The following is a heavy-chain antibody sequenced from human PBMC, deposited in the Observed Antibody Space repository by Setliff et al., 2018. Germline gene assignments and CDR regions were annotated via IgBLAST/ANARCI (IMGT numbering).Heavy chain of an antibody. J-gene: IGHJ4*02. Sequence: ASVKVSCKASGYTFTDYGITWVRQAPGQGLEWMGWISAYTGNAYYAHKLQDRVTMTTDKSTGTAYMELRSLRSDDTAVYYCSRLVRYCTTTSCQKLSGDEYWGQGTLVTVSS. CDR2: ISAYTGNA. CDR3: SRLVRYCTTTSCQKLSGDEY. CDR1: GYTFTDYG. V-gene: IGHV1-18*01. D-gene: IGHD2-2*01.